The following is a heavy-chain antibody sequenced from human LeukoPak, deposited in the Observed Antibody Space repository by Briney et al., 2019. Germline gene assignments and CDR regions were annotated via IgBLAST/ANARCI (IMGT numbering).Heavy chain of an antibody. CDR3: ARDCNQLLCGGGGYFDY. CDR2: ISGSGGST. J-gene: IGHJ4*02. CDR1: GFTFSSYA. D-gene: IGHD2-2*01. V-gene: IGHV3-23*01. Sequence: GGSLRLSCAASGFTFSSYAMSWVRQAPGKGLEWVSTISGSGGSTYYADSVKGRFTISRDNAKNSLYLQMNSLRAEDTAVYYCARDCNQLLCGGGGYFDYWGQGTLVTVSS.